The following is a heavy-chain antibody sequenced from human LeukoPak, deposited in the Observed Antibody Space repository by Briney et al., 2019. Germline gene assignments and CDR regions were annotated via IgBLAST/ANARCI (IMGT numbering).Heavy chain of an antibody. V-gene: IGHV3-33*01. CDR1: GFTFSTYG. CDR3: ATDGPNYNIDH. D-gene: IGHD3-9*01. J-gene: IGHJ4*02. Sequence: GRSLRLSCGASGFTFSTYGMHWVRRAPGKGLEWVAMIRYDGSNKYYADSVKGRFTISRDNSKNTMYLQMDSLRAEDTAVYYCATDGPNYNIDHWGQGILVTVSS. CDR2: IRYDGSNK.